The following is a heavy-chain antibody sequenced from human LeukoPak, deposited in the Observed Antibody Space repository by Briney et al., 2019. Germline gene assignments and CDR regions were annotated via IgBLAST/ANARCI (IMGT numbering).Heavy chain of an antibody. D-gene: IGHD3-22*01. CDR2: IIPILGIA. J-gene: IGHJ4*02. CDR1: GGTFSSYA. Sequence: SVKVSCKASGGTFSSYAISWVRQAPGQGLEWMGRIIPILGIANYAQKFQGRVTITADKSTSAAYMELSSLRSEDTAVYYCARGYYDSSGYYPDYWGQGALVTVSS. CDR3: ARGYYDSSGYYPDY. V-gene: IGHV1-69*04.